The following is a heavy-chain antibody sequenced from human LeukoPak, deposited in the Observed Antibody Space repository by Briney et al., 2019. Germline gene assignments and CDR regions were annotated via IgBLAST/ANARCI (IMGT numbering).Heavy chain of an antibody. V-gene: IGHV3-23*01. J-gene: IGHJ2*01. D-gene: IGHD3-22*01. Sequence: GGSLRLSCAASGFTFSSYAMSWVRQAPGKGLEWVSAISGSGGSTYYADSVKGRFTISRDNSKNTLYLQMNSLRAEDTAVYYCAKTPITMIVVASLRWYFDLWGRGTLVTVSS. CDR3: AKTPITMIVVASLRWYFDL. CDR1: GFTFSSYA. CDR2: ISGSGGST.